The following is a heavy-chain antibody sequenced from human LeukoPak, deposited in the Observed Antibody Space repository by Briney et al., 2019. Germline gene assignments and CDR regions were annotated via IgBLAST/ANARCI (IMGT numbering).Heavy chain of an antibody. CDR1: GFTFSSYW. V-gene: IGHV3-7*03. J-gene: IGHJ4*02. Sequence: GGSLRLSCAASGFTFSSYWMNWARQAPGKGLEWVASINHNGNVNYYVDSVKGRFTISRDNAKNSLYLQMSNLRAEDTAVYFCAREPFGYWGQGTLVTVSS. CDR2: INHNGNVN. D-gene: IGHD3-10*01. CDR3: AREPFGY.